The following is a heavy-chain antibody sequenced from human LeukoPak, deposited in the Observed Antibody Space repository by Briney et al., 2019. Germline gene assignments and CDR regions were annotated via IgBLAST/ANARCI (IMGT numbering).Heavy chain of an antibody. CDR2: IKQDGSEK. D-gene: IGHD2-2*02. CDR1: GFTFSSSW. Sequence: GGSLRLSCAASGFTFSSSWMSWVRQAPGKGLEWVANIKQDGSEKYYVDSVKGRFTISRDNAKNSLYLQMNSLRAEDTAVYYCAREDCSSTSCYRYYYYYYMDVWGKGTTVTASS. V-gene: IGHV3-7*01. J-gene: IGHJ6*03. CDR3: AREDCSSTSCYRYYYYYYMDV.